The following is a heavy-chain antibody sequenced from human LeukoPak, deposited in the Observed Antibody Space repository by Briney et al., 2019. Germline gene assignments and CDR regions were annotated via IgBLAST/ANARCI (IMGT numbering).Heavy chain of an antibody. V-gene: IGHV4-38-2*02. D-gene: IGHD2-21*01. CDR2: IYHSGST. Sequence: SGTLSLTGTVSGYSLSSGDYWGWIRQPPGEGLEWIGSIYHSGSTYYHPSLKSRVTISVDTSKSQFSLKLSSVTAADTAVYYCASLEHNWGQGTLVTVSS. CDR3: ASLEHN. J-gene: IGHJ4*02. CDR1: GYSLSSGDY.